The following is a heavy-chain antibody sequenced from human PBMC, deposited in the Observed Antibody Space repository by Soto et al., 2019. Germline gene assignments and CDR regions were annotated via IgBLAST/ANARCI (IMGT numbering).Heavy chain of an antibody. J-gene: IGHJ4*02. Sequence: QVQLVESGGGVVQPGRSLRLSCAASGFTFSSYAMHWVRQAPGKGLEWVAVISYDGSNKYYADSVKGRFTISRDNSKHTLYLQMNSLRAEDTAVYYCASCSGWYRGFFYYWGQGTLVTVSS. CDR3: ASCSGWYRGFFYY. V-gene: IGHV3-30-3*01. CDR1: GFTFSSYA. D-gene: IGHD6-19*01. CDR2: ISYDGSNK.